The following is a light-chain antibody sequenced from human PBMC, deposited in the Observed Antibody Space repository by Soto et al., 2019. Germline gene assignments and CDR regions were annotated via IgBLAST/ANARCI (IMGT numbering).Light chain of an antibody. CDR3: QHYGGSPSFT. J-gene: IGKJ3*01. CDR1: QSVSSSY. Sequence: EIVLTQSPGTLSLSPGERATLSCRASQSVSSSYLGWYQQKPGQAPRLLIYGASGRATGIPDRFSGSGAGRELTLSIIRLDPEDVGVYYCQHYGGSPSFTFGPGTKVDIK. CDR2: GAS. V-gene: IGKV3-20*01.